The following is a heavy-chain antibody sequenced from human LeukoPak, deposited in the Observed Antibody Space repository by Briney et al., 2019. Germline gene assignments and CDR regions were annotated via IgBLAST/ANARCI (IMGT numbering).Heavy chain of an antibody. Sequence: GGSLRLSCVASGFTFSNKWMSWVRQAPGKGPEWVATIKKDGSQKYYVDSVKGRFTISRDNAQNSLYLQMSSLGVEDTAIYSCARVGWELLNLHFDPWGQGTLVTVSS. V-gene: IGHV3-7*03. CDR3: ARVGWELLNLHFDP. CDR2: IKKDGSQK. D-gene: IGHD1-26*01. J-gene: IGHJ5*02. CDR1: GFTFSNKW.